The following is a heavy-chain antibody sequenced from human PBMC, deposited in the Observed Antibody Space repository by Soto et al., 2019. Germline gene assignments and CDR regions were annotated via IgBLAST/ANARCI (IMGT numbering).Heavy chain of an antibody. CDR3: ARDGLHIVVVVAATPEFAWFDP. V-gene: IGHV1-18*01. J-gene: IGHJ5*02. Sequence: QVQLVQSGAEVKKPGASVKVSCKASGYTFTSYGISWVRQAPGQGLEWMGWISAYNGNTNYAQKLQGRVTMTTDTSTSTAYRELRSLRSDDTAVYYCARDGLHIVVVVAATPEFAWFDPWGQGTLVTVSS. CDR1: GYTFTSYG. D-gene: IGHD2-15*01. CDR2: ISAYNGNT.